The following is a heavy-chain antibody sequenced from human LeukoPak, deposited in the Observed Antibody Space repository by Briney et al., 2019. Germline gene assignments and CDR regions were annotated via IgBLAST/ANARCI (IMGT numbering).Heavy chain of an antibody. V-gene: IGHV3-21*01. D-gene: IGHD4-17*01. CDR1: GFTFSSYS. J-gene: IGHJ6*02. CDR2: ISSSSTNI. CDR3: ASREMVTTSAGYYYGMDV. Sequence: GGSLRLSCAASGFTFSSYSMNWVRQAPGKGLEWVSSISSSSTNIHYADSVKGRFNISRDNAKNSLYLQMNSLRAEDTAVYYCASREMVTTSAGYYYGMDVWGQGTTVTVSS.